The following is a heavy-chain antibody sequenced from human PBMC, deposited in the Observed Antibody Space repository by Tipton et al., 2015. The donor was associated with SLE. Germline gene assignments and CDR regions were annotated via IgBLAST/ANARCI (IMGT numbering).Heavy chain of an antibody. CDR1: GFTFSDFG. D-gene: IGHD6-13*01. J-gene: IGHJ5*02. Sequence: SLRLSCAASGFTFSDFGMNWVRQAPGKGLEWVSRISKTGVRTYYADSVEGRFTISRDNSKNTLYLQMNSLRAEDTALYYCAKAPIAAAGTGWFDPWGQGTLVTVSS. CDR2: ISKTGVRT. CDR3: AKAPIAAAGTGWFDP. V-gene: IGHV3-23*01.